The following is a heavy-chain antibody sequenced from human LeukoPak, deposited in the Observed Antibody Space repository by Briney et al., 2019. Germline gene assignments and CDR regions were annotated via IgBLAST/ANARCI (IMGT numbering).Heavy chain of an antibody. CDR1: GFTFRTYA. J-gene: IGHJ4*02. Sequence: PGGSLRLSCAASGFTFRTYAMQWVRQAPEKRPEYVSGISGNGGNTYYANSVEGRFTISRDNSKNTLYVQMNSLTAEDTAVYYCARGFVGYCSSGSCPLLNYWGQGTLVTVSS. V-gene: IGHV3-64*04. CDR2: ISGNGGNT. D-gene: IGHD2-15*01. CDR3: ARGFVGYCSSGSCPLLNY.